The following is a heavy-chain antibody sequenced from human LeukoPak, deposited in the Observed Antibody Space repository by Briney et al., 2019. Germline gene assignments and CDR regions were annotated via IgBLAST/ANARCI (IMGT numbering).Heavy chain of an antibody. D-gene: IGHD5-12*01. J-gene: IGHJ5*02. CDR2: MNPDNGNT. CDR1: GYTFISYD. V-gene: IGHV1-8*01. Sequence: ASVKVSCKASGYTFISYDINWVRQAPGQGLEWMGGMNPDNGNTGYAQKFQGRVTMTRDTSISTAYMELSSLRAEDTAVYYCAREMRGGGYECCDFDQWGQGTLVTVSS. CDR3: AREMRGGGYECCDFDQ.